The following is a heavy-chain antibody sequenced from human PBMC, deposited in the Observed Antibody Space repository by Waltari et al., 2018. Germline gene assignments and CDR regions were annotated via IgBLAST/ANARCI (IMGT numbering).Heavy chain of an antibody. CDR3: ARGTGTSWFDS. V-gene: IGHV1-2*02. Sequence: QVQLVQAGGDVREPGASVKVSCKAFGYTFIDHYLHWVRQAPGQGLEWMGWINPKSGGTLYAQNFQGRVTMTRDTSINTVYMDLSRLTFHDTAVYFCARGTGTSWFDSWGQGTLVTVSS. D-gene: IGHD1-1*01. CDR2: INPKSGGT. CDR1: GYTFIDHY. J-gene: IGHJ5*01.